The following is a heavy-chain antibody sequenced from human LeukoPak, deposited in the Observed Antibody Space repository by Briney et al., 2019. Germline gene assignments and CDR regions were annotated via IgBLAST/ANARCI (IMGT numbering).Heavy chain of an antibody. CDR1: GYTLTELS. Sequence: ASVKVSCKVSGYTLTELSMHWVRQAPGKGLEWMGGFDPEDGETIYAQTFQGRVTMTEDTSTDTAYMELSSLRSEDTAVYYCATDTTEGGYFDYWGQGTLVTVSS. CDR3: ATDTTEGGYFDY. D-gene: IGHD2/OR15-2a*01. V-gene: IGHV1-24*01. CDR2: FDPEDGET. J-gene: IGHJ4*02.